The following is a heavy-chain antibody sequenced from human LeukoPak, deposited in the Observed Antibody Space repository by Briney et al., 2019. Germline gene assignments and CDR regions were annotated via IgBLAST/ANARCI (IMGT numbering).Heavy chain of an antibody. CDR2: INNVGSIT. J-gene: IGHJ4*02. CDR3: ARTASGFSSAN. V-gene: IGHV3-74*01. D-gene: IGHD3-3*01. CDR1: GFSFSSYW. Sequence: GGSLRLSCAASGFSFSSYWMHWVRQAPGKGLVWVSRINNVGSITNYAESVKGRFTISRDNAKNTLYLQMNSLRGEYTAVYYCARTASGFSSANWGQGTLVTVSS.